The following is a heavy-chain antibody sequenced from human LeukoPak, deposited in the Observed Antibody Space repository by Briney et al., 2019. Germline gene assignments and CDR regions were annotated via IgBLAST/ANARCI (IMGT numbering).Heavy chain of an antibody. CDR1: GFTFSSYG. V-gene: IGHV3-30*03. CDR2: ISYDGSNK. J-gene: IGHJ3*02. D-gene: IGHD1-26*01. Sequence: GGSLRLSCAAPGFTFSSYGMHWVRQAPGKGLEWVAVISYDGSNKYYADSVKGRFTISRDNSKNTLYLQMNSLRAEDTAVYYCARGGIGKAKAFDIWGQGTMVTVSS. CDR3: ARGGIGKAKAFDI.